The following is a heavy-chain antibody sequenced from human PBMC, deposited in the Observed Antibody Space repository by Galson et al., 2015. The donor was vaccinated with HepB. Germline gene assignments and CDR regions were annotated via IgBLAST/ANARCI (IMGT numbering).Heavy chain of an antibody. CDR2: ISGSGGST. V-gene: IGHV3-23*01. J-gene: IGHJ6*02. D-gene: IGHD2-15*01. Sequence: SLRLSCAASGFTFSSYAMSWVRQAPGKGLEWVSAISGSGGSTYYADSVKGRFTISRDNSKNTLYLQMNSLRAEDTAVYYCAKVKSGYCSGGRCPLLGGMDVWGQGTTVTVSS. CDR1: GFTFSSYA. CDR3: AKVKSGYCSGGRCPLLGGMDV.